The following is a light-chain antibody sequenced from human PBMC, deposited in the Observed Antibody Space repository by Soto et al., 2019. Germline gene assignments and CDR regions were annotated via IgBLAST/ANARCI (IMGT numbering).Light chain of an antibody. CDR2: DAS. CDR1: QSISTW. CDR3: QQYNSYTT. V-gene: IGKV1-5*01. Sequence: DIPMTQSPSTLSASVGDRVTITCRASQSISTWLAWYQQKPGKAPKLLIYDASSLQSGVPSRFSGYGSGTDFTLSISSLQPDDFATYYCQQYNSYTTFGQGTKLESK. J-gene: IGKJ2*01.